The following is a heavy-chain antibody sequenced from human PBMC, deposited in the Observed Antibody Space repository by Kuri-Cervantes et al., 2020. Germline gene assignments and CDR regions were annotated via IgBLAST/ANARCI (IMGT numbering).Heavy chain of an antibody. Sequence: ESLKISCTVSGGSISSVGFYWGWIRQSPGKGLEWIGSISYTGSTYYSPSLRSRVTISVDTSKNQFSLKLSSVTAADTAVYYCARVSVAGTVFFDYWGQGTLVTVSS. CDR2: ISYTGST. CDR3: ARVSVAGTVFFDY. CDR1: GGSISSVGFY. V-gene: IGHV4-39*07. D-gene: IGHD6-19*01. J-gene: IGHJ4*02.